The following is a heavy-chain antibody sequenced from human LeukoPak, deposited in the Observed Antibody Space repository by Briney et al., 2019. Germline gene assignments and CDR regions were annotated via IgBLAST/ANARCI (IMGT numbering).Heavy chain of an antibody. Sequence: GGSLRLSCAASGFPVSGYYMSWVRQAPGKGVDWVSVIYSGGTTYDADSVKGRFTISRDESKNMFYLQMNSLRAEDTAIYYCARMLISSGYYVDYWGQGTLVTVSS. V-gene: IGHV3-53*01. CDR1: GFPVSGYY. D-gene: IGHD3-22*01. CDR3: ARMLISSGYYVDY. CDR2: IYSGGTT. J-gene: IGHJ4*02.